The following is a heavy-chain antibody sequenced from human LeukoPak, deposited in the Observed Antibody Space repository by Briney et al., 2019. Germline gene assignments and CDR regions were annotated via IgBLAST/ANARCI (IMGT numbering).Heavy chain of an antibody. CDR1: GFSFTDSA. CDR3: AKGGQDFDFWRFDL. CDR2: ISDTGGRT. D-gene: IGHD3-3*01. Sequence: GGSLRLSCAVSGFSFTDSAVSWVRHSPGEGLRWVSSISDTGGRTYYADSVKGRFAITRDNSRNTVTLQMNSLTPGDTARYYCAKGGQDFDFWRFDLWGQGILVTVSS. J-gene: IGHJ5*02. V-gene: IGHV3-23*01.